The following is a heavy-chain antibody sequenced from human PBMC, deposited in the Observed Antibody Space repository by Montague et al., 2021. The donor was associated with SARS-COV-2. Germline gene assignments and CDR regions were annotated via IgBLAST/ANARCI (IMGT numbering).Heavy chain of an antibody. CDR2: TYYRSKWYN. V-gene: IGHV6-1*01. J-gene: IGHJ4*02. CDR3: ARTSSSIDY. Sequence: CAISGDSVSSNSAAWNWIRQSPSRGLEWLGRTYYRSKWYNDYAVSVKSRITINPDTSKNQISLQLNSVAPVDTAVHYCARTSSSIDYWGQGTLVTVSS. CDR1: GDSVSSNSAA.